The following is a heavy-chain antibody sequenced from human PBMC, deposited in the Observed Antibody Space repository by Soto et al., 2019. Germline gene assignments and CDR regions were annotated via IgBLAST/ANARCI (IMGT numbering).Heavy chain of an antibody. CDR1: GFTFSSYA. D-gene: IGHD1-1*01. V-gene: IGHV3-30-3*01. J-gene: IGHJ4*02. CDR2: ISYDGTNK. Sequence: QVQLVESGGGVVQPGRSLRLSCAASGFTFSSYAMHWVRQAPGKGLEWVAVISYDGTNKYYADSVKGRFTISRDNSKNSLYLQRNSLRTEDTAVYYCASPRLSSDGTTPIDYWGQGTLVTVSS. CDR3: ASPRLSSDGTTPIDY.